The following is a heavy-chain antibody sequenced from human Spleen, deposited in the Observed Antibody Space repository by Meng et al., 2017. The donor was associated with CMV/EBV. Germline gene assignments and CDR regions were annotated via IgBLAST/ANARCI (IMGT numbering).Heavy chain of an antibody. D-gene: IGHD3-22*01. V-gene: IGHV1-69*10. CDR3: ARDRPPPIYYYDSSGYYYGWFDP. CDR1: A. CDR2: IIPILGIA. J-gene: IGHJ5*02. Sequence: AISWVLQAPGQGLKWMGGIIPILGIANYARKFQGIVTITADKSTSTAYMELSSLRSEDTAVYYCARDRPPPIYYYDSSGYYYGWFDPWGQGTLVTVSS.